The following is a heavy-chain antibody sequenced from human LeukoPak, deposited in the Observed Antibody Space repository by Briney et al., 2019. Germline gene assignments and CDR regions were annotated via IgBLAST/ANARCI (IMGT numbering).Heavy chain of an antibody. D-gene: IGHD5-12*01. CDR1: GFTFSSYS. V-gene: IGHV3-21*01. CDR3: ARDTSGSFYYYMDV. CDR2: ISSSSSYI. J-gene: IGHJ6*03. Sequence: GGSLRLSCAASGFTFSSYSMNWVRQAPGKGLEWDSSISSSSSYIYYADSVKGRFTISRDNAKNSLYLQMNSLRAEDTAVYYCARDTSGSFYYYMDVWGKGTTVTVSS.